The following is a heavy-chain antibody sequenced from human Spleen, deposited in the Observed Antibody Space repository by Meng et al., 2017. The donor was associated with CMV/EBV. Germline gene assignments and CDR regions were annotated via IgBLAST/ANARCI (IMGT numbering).Heavy chain of an antibody. D-gene: IGHD2-2*01. J-gene: IGHJ3*02. CDR2: TIPILGIA. CDR1: GGTFSSYA. CDR3: ARDSRYQDIVVVPAAVAFDI. V-gene: IGHV1-69*10. Sequence: SVKVSCKASGGTFSSYAISWVRQAPGQGLEWMGGTIPILGIANYAQKFQGRVTITADKSTSTAYMELSSLRSEDTAVYYCARDSRYQDIVVVPAAVAFDIWGQGTMVTVSS.